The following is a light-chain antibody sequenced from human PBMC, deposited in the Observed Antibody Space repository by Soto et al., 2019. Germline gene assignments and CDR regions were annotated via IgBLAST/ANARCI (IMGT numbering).Light chain of an antibody. J-gene: IGKJ1*01. CDR1: QVLLHSNGYNY. V-gene: IGKV2-28*01. CDR3: MQPLQSWT. CDR2: LGS. Sequence: DIVVTQSPLSLPVTPGEPSSISFISSQVLLHSNGYNYLDCYLQKPGQSPQLLIYLGSNRASGVPDRFSGSGSGTDFTLKISRVEAEDVGVYYCMQPLQSWTFGQGTKVDI.